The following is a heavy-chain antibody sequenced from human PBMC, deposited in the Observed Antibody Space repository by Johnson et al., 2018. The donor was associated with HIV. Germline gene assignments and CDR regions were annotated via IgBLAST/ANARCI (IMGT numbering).Heavy chain of an antibody. CDR3: ARDPKRSGSYYKDAFDI. D-gene: IGHD3-10*01. J-gene: IGHJ3*02. CDR2: ISYDGSNK. Sequence: QMQLVESGGGVVQPGRSLRLSCAASGFTFSSYAMPWVRQAPGKGLEWVAVISYDGSNKYYADSVKGRFTISRDNSKNTLYLQMNSLRAEDTAVYYCARDPKRSGSYYKDAFDIWGQGTMVTVSS. CDR1: GFTFSSYA. V-gene: IGHV3-30-3*01.